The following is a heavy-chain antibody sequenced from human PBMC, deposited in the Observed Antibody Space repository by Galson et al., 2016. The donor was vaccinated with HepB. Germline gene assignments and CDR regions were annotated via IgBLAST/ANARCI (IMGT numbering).Heavy chain of an antibody. Sequence: SVKVSCKASGGTFSNYRIDWVRQAPGQGLEWMGGIIPVSRTPNYAQKFKVRVTITADESTSTSYMEVSSLKSEDTAVYFCARVGPSYNTLLYPEPFRTWGQGTLVTVSS. V-gene: IGHV1-69*13. CDR2: IIPVSRTP. J-gene: IGHJ4*01. CDR1: GGTFSNYR. CDR3: ARVGPSYNTLLYPEPFRT. D-gene: IGHD2-2*02.